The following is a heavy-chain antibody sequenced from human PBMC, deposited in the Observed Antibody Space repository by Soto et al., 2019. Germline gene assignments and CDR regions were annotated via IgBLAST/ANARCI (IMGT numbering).Heavy chain of an antibody. CDR1: GYTLTELS. Sequence: ASVKVSCKVSGYTLTELSMHWVRQAPGKGLEWMGGFDPEDGETIYAQKFQGRVTMTEDTSTDTAYMELSSLRSEDMAVYYCATGWAGFLEWSNDAFDIWGQGTMVTVSS. CDR2: FDPEDGET. D-gene: IGHD3-3*01. V-gene: IGHV1-24*01. CDR3: ATGWAGFLEWSNDAFDI. J-gene: IGHJ3*02.